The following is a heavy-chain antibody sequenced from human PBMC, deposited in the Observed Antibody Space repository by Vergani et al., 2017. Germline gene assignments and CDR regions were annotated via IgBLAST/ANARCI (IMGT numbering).Heavy chain of an antibody. D-gene: IGHD3-3*01. CDR2: IRYDGTKR. Sequence: QVQLVESGGGVVQPGGSLRLSCIASGVTFRIYGMHWVRQAPGKGLEWVAFIRYDGTKRFYGDSVKGRFTISRDHSQTTVFLQMNSLRADDSAVYYCTKAGQYERDNFNDSWGQGALVTVAS. CDR3: TKAGQYERDNFNDS. J-gene: IGHJ1*01. CDR1: GVTFRIYG. V-gene: IGHV3-30*02.